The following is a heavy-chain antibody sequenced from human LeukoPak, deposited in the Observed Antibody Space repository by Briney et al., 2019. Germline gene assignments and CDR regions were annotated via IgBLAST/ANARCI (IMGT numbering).Heavy chain of an antibody. V-gene: IGHV4-31*03. CDR2: IYYSGST. D-gene: IGHD3-22*01. J-gene: IGHJ4*02. CDR1: GGSISSGGYY. CDR3: ASAYYYDSSGYYTRGNGFDY. Sequence: SQTLSLTCTVSGGSISSGGYYWSWIRQHPGRGLEWIGYIYYSGSTYYNPSLKSRVTISVDTSKNQFSLKLSSVTAADTAVYYCASAYYYDSSGYYTRGNGFDYWGQGTLVTVSS.